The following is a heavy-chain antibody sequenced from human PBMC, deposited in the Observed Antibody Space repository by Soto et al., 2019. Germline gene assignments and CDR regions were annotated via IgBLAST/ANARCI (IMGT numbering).Heavy chain of an antibody. Sequence: KTSETLSLTCTVSGGSISGSSYYWGWIRQPPGKGLECIGSVHYSGSTDYNPSLKSRVTISVDTSKNQSSLKLTSVTAADTAVYFCASFSGATYGDYGGGINYWGQGTLVTVSS. D-gene: IGHD4-17*01. J-gene: IGHJ4*02. V-gene: IGHV4-39*01. CDR2: VHYSGST. CDR1: GGSISGSSYY. CDR3: ASFSGATYGDYGGGINY.